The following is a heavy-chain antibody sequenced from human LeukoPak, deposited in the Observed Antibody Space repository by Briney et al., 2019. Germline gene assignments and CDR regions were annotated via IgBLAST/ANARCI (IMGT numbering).Heavy chain of an antibody. D-gene: IGHD6-19*01. CDR2: ISYDGSNK. J-gene: IGHJ4*02. CDR1: GFTFSSYA. CDR3: ATGGPVAPFDY. Sequence: GGSLRLSCAASGFTFSSYAMHWVRQAPGKGLEWVAVISYDGSNKYYADSVKGRFTISRDNSKNTLYLQMNSLRAEDTAVYYCATGGPVAPFDYWGQGTLVTVSS. V-gene: IGHV3-30-3*01.